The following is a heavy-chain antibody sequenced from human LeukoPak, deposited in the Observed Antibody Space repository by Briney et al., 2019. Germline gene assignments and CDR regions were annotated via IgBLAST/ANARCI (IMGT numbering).Heavy chain of an antibody. CDR1: GDSISSADHY. V-gene: IGHV4-30-4*01. CDR2: IYFSGST. J-gene: IGHJ3*02. D-gene: IGHD7-27*01. Sequence: SETLYLTCTVSGDSISSADHYWHWIRQPPGKGLEYIGYIYFSGSTSHNPTLKSRLTMSVDPSKNQFSLSLSSVTAADTAVYYCAGAGLGDAFDIWGQGTMVTVSS. CDR3: AGAGLGDAFDI.